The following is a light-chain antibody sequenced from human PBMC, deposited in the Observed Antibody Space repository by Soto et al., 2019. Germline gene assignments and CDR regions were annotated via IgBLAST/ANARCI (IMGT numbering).Light chain of an antibody. CDR2: DVN. CDR1: SSDIGAYNV. CDR3: TSWPTSTTMR. V-gene: IGLV2-14*03. J-gene: IGLJ2*01. Sequence: QSALTQPASVSGSPGQSITISCTGTSSDIGAYNVVSWYQQHSGKAPKLMLYDVNIRPSGVSNRFSGSKSGNTASLTNSGLQAEDEADYYCTSWPTSTTMRFGGGTKVTVL.